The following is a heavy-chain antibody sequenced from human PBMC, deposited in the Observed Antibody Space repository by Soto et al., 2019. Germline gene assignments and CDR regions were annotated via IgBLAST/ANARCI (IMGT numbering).Heavy chain of an antibody. D-gene: IGHD1-1*01. CDR1: GFTFSTYG. V-gene: IGHV3-33*01. Sequence: QVQLVESGGGVVQPGRSLRLSCVASGFTFSTYGMHWVRQAPGKGLEWVALTWNDGSHTYYADPVKDRFTISRDNFKNTLYLQINSLRDEDSAVYYCTTELNDMQAYDIWVQGTMVTVSS. CDR3: TTELNDMQAYDI. CDR2: TWNDGSHT. J-gene: IGHJ3*02.